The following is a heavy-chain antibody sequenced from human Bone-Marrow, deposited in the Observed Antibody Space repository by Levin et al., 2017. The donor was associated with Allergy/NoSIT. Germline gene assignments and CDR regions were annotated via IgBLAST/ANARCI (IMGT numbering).Heavy chain of an antibody. D-gene: IGHD5-12*01. CDR2: IIPLFGTA. CDR1: GDTFSSFA. CDR3: AREKIGDIVATTGYNWFDP. Sequence: KISCKASGDTFSSFAVNWVRQAPGQGLEWMGGIIPLFGTANYAPKFQGRVTMTADKSTSTAYMELSNLGSEDTAVYYCAREKIGDIVATTGYNWFDPWGQGTLVTVSS. J-gene: IGHJ5*02. V-gene: IGHV1-69*06.